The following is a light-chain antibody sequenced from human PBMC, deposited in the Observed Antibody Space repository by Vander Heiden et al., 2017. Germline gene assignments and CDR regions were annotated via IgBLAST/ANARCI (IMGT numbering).Light chain of an antibody. V-gene: IGLV1-44*01. CDR2: TNN. Sequence: QSVLTQSPSASGAPGQRVIISCSGNTSNIGSNTANWYQQLPGTAPKLLIYTNNLRPSGVPDRFSGSKSGTSASLAITGLQSEDEADYYCAAWDDSLNGVVFGGGTKLTVL. CDR3: AAWDDSLNGVV. CDR1: TSNIGSNT. J-gene: IGLJ3*02.